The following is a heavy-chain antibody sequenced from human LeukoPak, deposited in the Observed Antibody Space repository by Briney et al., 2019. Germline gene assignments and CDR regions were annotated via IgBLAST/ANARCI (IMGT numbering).Heavy chain of an antibody. D-gene: IGHD2-21*02. V-gene: IGHV4-61*02. J-gene: IGHJ6*03. CDR3: ATYGGDSVSYYYHMDV. CDR1: GGSISSGSYY. CDR2: IYTSGST. Sequence: SETLSLTCTVCGGSISSGSYYWSWIRQPAGKGLEWIGRIYTSGSTNYNPSLKRRVTISVDTSKNQFSLKLSSVTAADTAVYYCATYGGDSVSYYYHMDVWGTGTTVTVSS.